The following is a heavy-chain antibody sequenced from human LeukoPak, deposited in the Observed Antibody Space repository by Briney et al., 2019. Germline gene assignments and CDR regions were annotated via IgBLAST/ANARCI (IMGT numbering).Heavy chain of an antibody. CDR3: ARRRDEGFDI. V-gene: IGHV1-46*01. CDR1: GYTFSYYY. CDR2: INPSGGAT. Sequence: ASLTVTCKASGYTFSYYYLHWVRQAPGQGLEWMGIINPSGGATNYAQKFQGRVTLTRDTSTGTVYMELSSLISEDTAVYYCARRRDEGFDIWGQGTLVTVSS. J-gene: IGHJ3*02.